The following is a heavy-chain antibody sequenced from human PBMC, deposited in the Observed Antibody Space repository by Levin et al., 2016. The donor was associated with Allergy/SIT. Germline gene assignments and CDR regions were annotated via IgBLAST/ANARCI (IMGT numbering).Heavy chain of an antibody. J-gene: IGHJ6*02. CDR3: ARILGRCGGDNCSKGNRLGLDV. Sequence: ASVKVSCKTSGYTFTSYDINWVRQAPGQGLEYMGWMNPDIGITGYAQKFQDRVTMTRDTSISTAYMELSSLKSEDTAVYYCARILGRCGGDNCSKGNRLGLDVWGQGTTVTVSS. D-gene: IGHD2-21*01. CDR1: GYTFTSYD. CDR2: MNPDIGIT. V-gene: IGHV1-8*01.